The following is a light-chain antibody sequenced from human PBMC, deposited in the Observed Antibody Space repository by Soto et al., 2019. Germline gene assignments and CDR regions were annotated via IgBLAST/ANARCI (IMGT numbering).Light chain of an antibody. CDR2: DVT. Sequence: QSALTQPASVSGSPGQSITISCTGTSSDVGDCNCVSWYQQYPGKAPRLMIYDVTHRPSGVSDRFSGSKSGNTASLTISGLQAEDEADYYCSSYTTTTIPVFGTGTKVTVL. J-gene: IGLJ1*01. CDR1: SSDVGDCNC. CDR3: SSYTTTTIPV. V-gene: IGLV2-14*03.